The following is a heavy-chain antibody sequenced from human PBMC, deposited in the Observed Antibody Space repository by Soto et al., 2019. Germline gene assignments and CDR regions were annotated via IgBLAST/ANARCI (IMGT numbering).Heavy chain of an antibody. CDR1: GYTFTSYY. Sequence: VKVSCKASGYTFTSYYMHWVRQAPGQGLEWMGIINPSGGSTSYAQKFQGRVTMTRDTSTSTVYMELSSLRSEDTAVYYCARVPSYDSSGYNYYYYGMDVWRQRTTVTVSS. J-gene: IGHJ6*02. CDR3: ARVPSYDSSGYNYYYYGMDV. V-gene: IGHV1-46*01. CDR2: INPSGGST. D-gene: IGHD3-22*01.